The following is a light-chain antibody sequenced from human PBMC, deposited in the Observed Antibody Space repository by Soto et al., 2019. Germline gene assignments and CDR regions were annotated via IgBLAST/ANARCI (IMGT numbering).Light chain of an antibody. CDR1: QTIGTY. J-gene: IGKJ3*01. CDR3: QQYGPSPPFT. CDR2: GAS. Sequence: EIVLTQPPGTLSLSPGDRATLSCRASQTIGTYLAWYQQKPGQAPRLLVHGASTRATGIPDRFSGGGSGIAFTLTISTLEPDDFAVYFYQQYGPSPPFTFGPGTKVDIK. V-gene: IGKV3-20*01.